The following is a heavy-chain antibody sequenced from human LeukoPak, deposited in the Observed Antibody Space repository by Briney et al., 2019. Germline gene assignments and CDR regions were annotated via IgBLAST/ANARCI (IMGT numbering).Heavy chain of an antibody. V-gene: IGHV4-38-2*02. J-gene: IGHJ3*02. D-gene: IGHD3-22*01. CDR2: IYHSGST. Sequence: SETLTLTCTVSGYSISSGYYWDWIRQPPGKGLEWIGSIYHSGSTYYNPSLKNRVTISVDTSKNQFSLKLSSVTAADTAVYYCARYDSSGYAPFDAFDIWGQGTMVTVSS. CDR3: ARYDSSGYAPFDAFDI. CDR1: GYSISSGYY.